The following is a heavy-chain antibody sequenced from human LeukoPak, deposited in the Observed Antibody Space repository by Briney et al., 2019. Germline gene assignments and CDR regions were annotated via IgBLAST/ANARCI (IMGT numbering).Heavy chain of an antibody. V-gene: IGHV4-61*02. Sequence: SETLSLTCTVSGGSISSGSYYWSWIRQPAGKGLEWIVRIYTSGSTNYNPSLKSRVTISVDTSKNQFSLKLSSVTAADTAVYYCARAPLGGDFWSGSYYFDYWGQGTLVTVSS. D-gene: IGHD3-3*01. CDR2: IYTSGST. J-gene: IGHJ4*02. CDR3: ARAPLGGDFWSGSYYFDY. CDR1: GGSISSGSYY.